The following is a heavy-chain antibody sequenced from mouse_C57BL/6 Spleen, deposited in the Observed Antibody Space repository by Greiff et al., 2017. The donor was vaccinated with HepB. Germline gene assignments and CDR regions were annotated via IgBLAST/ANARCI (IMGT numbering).Heavy chain of an antibody. CDR2: IYPGSGST. Sequence: VQLQQPGAELVKPGASVKMSCKASGYTFTSYWITWVKQRPGQGLEWIGDIYPGSGSTNYNEKFKSKATLTVDTASSTAYMQLSSLTSEDSAVYYCAREDSNYGAMDYWGQGTSVTVSS. J-gene: IGHJ4*01. CDR1: GYTFTSYW. D-gene: IGHD2-5*01. V-gene: IGHV1-55*01. CDR3: AREDSNYGAMDY.